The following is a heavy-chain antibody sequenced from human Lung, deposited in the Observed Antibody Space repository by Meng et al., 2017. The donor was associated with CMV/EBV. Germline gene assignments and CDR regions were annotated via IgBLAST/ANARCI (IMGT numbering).Heavy chain of an antibody. D-gene: IGHD2-2*01. J-gene: IGHJ5*02. CDR2: INPSGGST. Sequence: YYVRWGRQAPGQGLEWMGIINPSGGSTSYAQKFQGRVTMTRDTSTSTVYMELSSLRSEDTAVYYCARDSPRCSSTSCYPRGGWFDPWGQGTLVTVSS. CDR3: ARDSPRCSSTSCYPRGGWFDP. CDR1: YY. V-gene: IGHV1-46*01.